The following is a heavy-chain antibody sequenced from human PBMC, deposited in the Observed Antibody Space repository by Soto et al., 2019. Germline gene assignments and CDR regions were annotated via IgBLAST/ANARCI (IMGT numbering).Heavy chain of an antibody. CDR3: ARDGSTSWYSYDYHGMAV. CDR1: GFTFSTYW. J-gene: IGHJ6*02. CDR2: INQEGSEK. D-gene: IGHD5-18*01. Sequence: EVQLVESGGGLVQPGGSLRLSCGASGFTFSTYWLSWVRQVPGKGLEWVDNINQEGSEKNYGYSVTGRFTISRDNAKNSLYLQMSSLRAEDTALYYWARDGSTSWYSYDYHGMAVWGQGTTVTVSS. V-gene: IGHV3-7*05.